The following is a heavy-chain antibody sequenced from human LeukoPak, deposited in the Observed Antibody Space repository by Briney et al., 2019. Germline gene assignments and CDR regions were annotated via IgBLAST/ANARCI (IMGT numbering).Heavy chain of an antibody. CDR3: ANPFSTPRSNYYIDV. D-gene: IGHD2-2*01. V-gene: IGHV3-23*01. CDR2: ISGSGGST. J-gene: IGHJ6*03. Sequence: GGSLRLSCAASGFTFSSYAMNWVRQAPGKGLEWVSAISGSGGSTYYADSVKGRITISRDKSKNTLSLQMNSLRAEDTAVYYCANPFSTPRSNYYIDVWGKGTTVTVSS. CDR1: GFTFSSYA.